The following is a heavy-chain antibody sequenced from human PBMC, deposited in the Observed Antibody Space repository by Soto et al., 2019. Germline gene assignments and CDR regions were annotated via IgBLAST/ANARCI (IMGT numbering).Heavy chain of an antibody. CDR1: GGSISSYY. CDR3: AREVGRWIQLWPTRGYAFDI. CDR2: IYTSGST. V-gene: IGHV4-4*07. Sequence: QVQLQESGPGLVKPSETLSLTCTVSGGSISSYYWSWIRQPAGKGLEWIGRIYTSGSTNYNPSLKSRVTMSVDTSKNQFSLKLSSVTAADTAVYYCAREVGRWIQLWPTRGYAFDIWGQGTMVTVSS. J-gene: IGHJ3*02. D-gene: IGHD5-18*01.